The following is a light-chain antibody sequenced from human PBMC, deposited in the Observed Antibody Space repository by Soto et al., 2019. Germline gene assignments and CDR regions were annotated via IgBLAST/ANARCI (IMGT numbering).Light chain of an antibody. CDR2: EVS. CDR3: SSTYV. CDR1: SSYGGGYNY. Sequence: QSVRTKPASVSGSPGRSIAISCPGTSSYGGGYNYVSWYQQRPGKAPKLMISEVSNRRSGVSNRFSGSKSGHTASMTISGLQAEGGADYSRSSTYVVGTATEVAVL. J-gene: IGLJ1*01. V-gene: IGLV2-14*01.